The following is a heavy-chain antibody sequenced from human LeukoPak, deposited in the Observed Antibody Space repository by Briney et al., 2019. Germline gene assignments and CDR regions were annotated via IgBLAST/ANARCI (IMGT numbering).Heavy chain of an antibody. J-gene: IGHJ4*02. CDR2: ISYDGSNR. CDR3: ARGLGYCSSTSCYNYFDF. D-gene: IGHD2-2*02. Sequence: VRSLRLSRAASGFTFSSYAMRWVCQAPGKGLEWVAVISYDGSNRYYADSVKGRFTISRDKSKNTLYLKMNSLRAEDTAVYYCARGLGYCSSTSCYNYFDFWGQGTLVTVSS. V-gene: IGHV3-30*01. CDR1: GFTFSSYA.